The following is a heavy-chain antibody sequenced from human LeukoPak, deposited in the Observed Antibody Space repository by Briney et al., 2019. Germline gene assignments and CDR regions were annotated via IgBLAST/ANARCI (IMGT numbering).Heavy chain of an antibody. Sequence: GGSLRLSCAASGFTFSSYAMHWVRQAPGKGREGVAVISYDGSNKYYADSVKGRFTISRDNSKNTLYLQMNSLRAEDTAVYYCARDYDSSGYAYYYYYYMDVWGKGTTVTVSS. CDR2: ISYDGSNK. CDR3: ARDYDSSGYAYYYYYYMDV. J-gene: IGHJ6*03. D-gene: IGHD3-22*01. V-gene: IGHV3-30*04. CDR1: GFTFSSYA.